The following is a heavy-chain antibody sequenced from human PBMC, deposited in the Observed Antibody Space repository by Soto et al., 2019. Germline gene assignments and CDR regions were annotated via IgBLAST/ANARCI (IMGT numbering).Heavy chain of an antibody. CDR3: ATYTAQYYYYGMDV. CDR2: IDPSDSYT. Sequence: GESLKISCKGSGYSFTSYWISWVRQMPGKGLEWMGRIDPSDSYTNYSPSFQGHVTISADKSISTAYLQWSSLKASDTAMYYCATYTAQYYYYGMDVWGQGTTVTVSS. J-gene: IGHJ6*02. CDR1: GYSFTSYW. D-gene: IGHD5-18*01. V-gene: IGHV5-10-1*01.